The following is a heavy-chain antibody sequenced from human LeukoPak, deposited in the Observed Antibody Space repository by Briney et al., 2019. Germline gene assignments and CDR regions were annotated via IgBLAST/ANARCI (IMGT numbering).Heavy chain of an antibody. J-gene: IGHJ4*02. Sequence: PGGSLRLSCAASGFTFSSYAMSWVRQAPGKGLEWVSAISGSGGSTYYADSVKGRFTISRDNSKNTLYLQMNSLRAEDMAVYYCAKATGYSSGWYTLLFDYWGQGTLVTVSS. V-gene: IGHV3-23*01. D-gene: IGHD6-19*01. CDR2: ISGSGGST. CDR3: AKATGYSSGWYTLLFDY. CDR1: GFTFSSYA.